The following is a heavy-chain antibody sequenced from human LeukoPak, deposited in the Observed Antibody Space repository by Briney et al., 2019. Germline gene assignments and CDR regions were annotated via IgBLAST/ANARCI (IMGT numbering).Heavy chain of an antibody. Sequence: SETLSLTCTVSGGSISIDYWSWIRQPPGKGLEWIGYIYYSRRTNYNSSLKSRVTISVDTSKNQFSLKLSSVTAADTAVYYCARGDGYNEGYFDFWGQGTLVTASP. D-gene: IGHD5-24*01. CDR1: GGSISIDY. CDR3: ARGDGYNEGYFDF. V-gene: IGHV4-59*01. J-gene: IGHJ4*02. CDR2: IYYSRRT.